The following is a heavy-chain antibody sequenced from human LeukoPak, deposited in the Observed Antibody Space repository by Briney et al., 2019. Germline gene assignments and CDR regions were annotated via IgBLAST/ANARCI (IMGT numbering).Heavy chain of an antibody. Sequence: SETLSLTCTVSGGSISSYYWSWIRQPPGKGLEWIGYIYYSGTTNYNSSLKSRVTISVDTSKNQFSLKMSSVTAADTAVYYCARKYTDRSGYYHFDYWGQGTLVTVSS. J-gene: IGHJ4*02. V-gene: IGHV4-59*01. CDR2: IYYSGTT. CDR3: ARKYTDRSGYYHFDY. D-gene: IGHD3-22*01. CDR1: GGSISSYY.